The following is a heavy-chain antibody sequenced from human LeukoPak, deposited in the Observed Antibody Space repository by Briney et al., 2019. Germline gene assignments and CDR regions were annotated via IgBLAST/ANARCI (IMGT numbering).Heavy chain of an antibody. D-gene: IGHD4-11*01. J-gene: IGHJ3*02. CDR3: ARDSSYSDYLIGGVFNI. CDR1: GFTVSSNY. CDR2: IYSDGTT. V-gene: IGHV3-53*01. Sequence: GGSLRFSCAASGFTVSSNYMSWVRQAPGKGLEWVSVIYSDGTTYYADSVKGRFTISRDNSKDTLYLQMNSLRAGDTAVYYCARDSSYSDYLIGGVFNIWGQGTMVTVSS.